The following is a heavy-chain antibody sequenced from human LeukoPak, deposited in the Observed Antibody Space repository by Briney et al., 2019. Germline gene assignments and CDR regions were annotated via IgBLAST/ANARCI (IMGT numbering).Heavy chain of an antibody. V-gene: IGHV4-59*01. CDR3: AGEDYFDTSGYASWRFDI. J-gene: IGHJ3*02. D-gene: IGHD3-22*01. Sequence: SETLSLTCTVSGASISDYYWTWIRQPPGKGLEWIGHIYYSGNTIYNPSLKSRVTISIDTSKNQFSLKLSSLTTADTAVYYCAGEDYFDTSGYASWRFDIWGQGTMVTVSS. CDR2: IYYSGNT. CDR1: GASISDYY.